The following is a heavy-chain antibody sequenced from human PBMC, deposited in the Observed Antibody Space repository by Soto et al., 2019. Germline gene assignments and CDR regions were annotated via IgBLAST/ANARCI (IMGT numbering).Heavy chain of an antibody. D-gene: IGHD2-2*01. J-gene: IGHJ5*02. CDR3: AIFPNIVVRWFDP. V-gene: IGHV1-69*13. Sequence: GASVKVSCKASGGTFSSYAISWVRQAPGQGLEWMGGIIPIFGTANYAQKFQGRVTITADESTSTAYMELSSLRSEDTAVYYCAIFPNIVVRWFDPWGQGTLVTVSS. CDR1: GGTFSSYA. CDR2: IIPIFGTA.